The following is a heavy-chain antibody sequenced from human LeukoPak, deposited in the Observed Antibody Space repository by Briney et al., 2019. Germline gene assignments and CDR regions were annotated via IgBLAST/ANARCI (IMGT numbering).Heavy chain of an antibody. CDR2: IYSGGST. Sequence: PGGSLRLSCAASGFTVSSNYMSWVRQAPGKGLEWVSVIYSGGSTYYADSEKGRFTISRDNSKNTLYLQMNSLRAEDTAVYYCARSYSSGWYYFDYWGQGTLVTVSS. J-gene: IGHJ4*02. CDR3: ARSYSSGWYYFDY. D-gene: IGHD6-19*01. CDR1: GFTVSSNY. V-gene: IGHV3-53*01.